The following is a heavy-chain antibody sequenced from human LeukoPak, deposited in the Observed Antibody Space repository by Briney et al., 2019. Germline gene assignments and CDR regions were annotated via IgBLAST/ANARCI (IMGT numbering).Heavy chain of an antibody. D-gene: IGHD2-8*01. Sequence: GSLRLSCAASGFTFSSYAMHWVRQAPGKGLEWVAVISYDGSNKYYADSVKGRFTISRDNSKNTLYLQMNSLRAEDTAVYYCASSVLMVYAMPNWFDPWGQGTLVTVSS. J-gene: IGHJ5*02. CDR2: ISYDGSNK. CDR1: GFTFSSYA. V-gene: IGHV3-30*01. CDR3: ASSVLMVYAMPNWFDP.